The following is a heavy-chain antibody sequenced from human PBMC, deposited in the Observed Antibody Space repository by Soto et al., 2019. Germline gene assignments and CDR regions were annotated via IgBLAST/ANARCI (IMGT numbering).Heavy chain of an antibody. J-gene: IGHJ6*02. D-gene: IGHD1-26*01. CDR1: GFTFSSYA. Sequence: GVSLRLSCAASGFTFSSYAMSWVRQAPGKGLEWVSAISGSGGSTYYADSVKGRFTISRDNSKNTLYLQMNSLRAEDTAVYYCAKARGSYYHYYYYYGMDVWGQGTTVTVSS. V-gene: IGHV3-23*01. CDR3: AKARGSYYHYYYYYGMDV. CDR2: ISGSGGST.